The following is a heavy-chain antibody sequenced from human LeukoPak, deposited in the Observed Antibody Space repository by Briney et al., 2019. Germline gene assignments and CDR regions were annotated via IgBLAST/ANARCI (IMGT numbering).Heavy chain of an antibody. D-gene: IGHD4-17*01. CDR2: MSSSSRNI. CDR3: ARDLYGDYVFDY. J-gene: IGHJ4*02. Sequence: PGGSLRLSCAASGSTFSSYSMNWVRQAPGKGLEWVSSMSSSSRNIYYADSVKGRFTISRDNAKNSLYLQMSSLRAEDTAVYYCARDLYGDYVFDYWGQGTLVTVSS. V-gene: IGHV3-21*01. CDR1: GSTFSSYS.